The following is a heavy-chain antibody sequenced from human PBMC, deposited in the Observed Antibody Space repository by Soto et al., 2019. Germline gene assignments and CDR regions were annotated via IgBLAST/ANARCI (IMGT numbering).Heavy chain of an antibody. CDR1: GFTLRDYW. CDR2: IKQDGSEI. D-gene: IGHD4-4*01. CDR3: LITTSAFDI. V-gene: IGHV3-7*01. Sequence: ESGGGLVQPGGSLRLSCAASGFTLRDYWMSWVRQAPGKGLEWVANIKQDGSEIYYVDSVEGRFTISRDNAKNSLFLQMNSRRAEDTAVYYCLITTSAFDIWGQGTLVTVSS. J-gene: IGHJ3*02.